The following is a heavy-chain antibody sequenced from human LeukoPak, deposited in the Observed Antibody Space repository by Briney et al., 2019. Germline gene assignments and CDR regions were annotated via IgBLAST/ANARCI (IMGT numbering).Heavy chain of an antibody. J-gene: IGHJ2*01. D-gene: IGHD2-2*03. CDR3: ARSSMDIVVVPAASEPSPFDL. CDR1: GGTFSSYA. Sequence: GASVKVSCKASGGTFSSYAISWVRQAPGQGLEWMGGFNPIFGTANYAQKFQGRVTITTDESTSTAYMELSSLRSEDTAVYYCARSSMDIVVVPAASEPSPFDLWGRGTLVTVSS. CDR2: FNPIFGTA. V-gene: IGHV1-69*05.